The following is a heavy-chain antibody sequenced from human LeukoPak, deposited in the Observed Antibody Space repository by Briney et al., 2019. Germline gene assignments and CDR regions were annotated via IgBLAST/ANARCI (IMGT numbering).Heavy chain of an antibody. CDR2: IYSGGST. CDR3: GKAYKRETVATIKTSVDY. J-gene: IGHJ4*02. V-gene: IGHV3-53*01. CDR1: GFTVSSDY. D-gene: IGHD5-24*01. Sequence: GGSLRLSCAASGFTVSSDYMSWVRQAPGKGLEWVSVIYSGGSTYYADSVKGRFTISRDNSKNTLYLQMNSLRAADTAVYYCGKAYKRETVATIKTSVDYWGQGTLVTVSS.